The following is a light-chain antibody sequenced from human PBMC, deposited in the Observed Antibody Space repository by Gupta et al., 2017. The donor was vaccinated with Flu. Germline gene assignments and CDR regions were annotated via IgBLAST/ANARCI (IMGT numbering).Light chain of an antibody. Sequence: EIVLTQSPATLSLSPGERATLSCRASQSVSSYLAWYQQKPGQAPRLLIYDASTRAAGIPPRFSGSGSGTDFTLTISSLEPEDFAVYYCQQRRNWPQTFGQGTKLEIK. CDR3: QQRRNWPQT. V-gene: IGKV3-11*01. J-gene: IGKJ2*01. CDR1: QSVSSY. CDR2: DAS.